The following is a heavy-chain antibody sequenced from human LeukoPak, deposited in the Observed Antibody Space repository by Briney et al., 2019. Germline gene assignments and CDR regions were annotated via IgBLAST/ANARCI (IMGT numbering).Heavy chain of an antibody. Sequence: GGSLRLSCAASGFTFSSYGMHWVRQAPGKGLEWVAVIWYDGSNKYYADSVKGRFTISGDNSKNTLYLQMNSLRAEDTAVYYCAKGDLATAGTYYFDYWGQGTLVTVSS. J-gene: IGHJ4*02. CDR1: GFTFSSYG. D-gene: IGHD5-12*01. CDR3: AKGDLATAGTYYFDY. CDR2: IWYDGSNK. V-gene: IGHV3-33*06.